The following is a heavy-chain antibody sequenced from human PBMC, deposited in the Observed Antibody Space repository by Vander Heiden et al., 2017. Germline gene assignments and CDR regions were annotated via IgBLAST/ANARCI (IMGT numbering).Heavy chain of an antibody. Sequence: QLQLQESGPGLVKPSETLSLACTVSGVSISSSSYYWGWIRQPPGRGLEWIGTIYYTGSTYYNPALKSRVTISVDMSKGQFSLKLRSVTAADTAVYYCAMSRTGLDDAFAIWGEGTMVTVYS. CDR2: IYYTGST. J-gene: IGHJ3*02. CDR3: AMSRTGLDDAFAI. V-gene: IGHV4-39*01. CDR1: GVSISSSSYY. D-gene: IGHD7-27*01.